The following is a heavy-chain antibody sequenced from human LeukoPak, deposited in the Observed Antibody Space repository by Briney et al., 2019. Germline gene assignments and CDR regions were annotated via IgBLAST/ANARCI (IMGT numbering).Heavy chain of an antibody. CDR3: AKGGESSSWLFDY. V-gene: IGHV3-23*01. CDR2: LSGSGLST. J-gene: IGHJ4*02. D-gene: IGHD6-13*01. Sequence: PGGSLRLSCAACGFTFSSYAMSWVRQAPGKGLQWVSALSGSGLSTYYADSVKGRFTISRDNSKNTLYLQMNSLRAEDTAVYYCAKGGESSSWLFDYWGQGTLVPVSS. CDR1: GFTFSSYA.